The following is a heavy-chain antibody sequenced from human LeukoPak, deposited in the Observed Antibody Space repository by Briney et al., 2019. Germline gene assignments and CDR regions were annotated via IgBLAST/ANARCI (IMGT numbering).Heavy chain of an antibody. J-gene: IGHJ4*02. CDR1: VYSISSGYY. CDR3: AIRTYSSGWTLVDY. CDR2: IYHSGST. D-gene: IGHD6-19*01. V-gene: IGHV4-38-2*01. Sequence: SETLSLTCAVSVYSISSGYYWGWIRQPQGKGLEGIGSIYHSGSTYYNPSLKRRVTISVDTSKNQSSLQLSSGTAADTAVYYCAIRTYSSGWTLVDYWGQGTLVTVS.